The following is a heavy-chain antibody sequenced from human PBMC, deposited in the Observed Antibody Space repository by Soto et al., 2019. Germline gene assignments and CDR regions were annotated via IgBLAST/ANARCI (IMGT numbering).Heavy chain of an antibody. J-gene: IGHJ5*02. Sequence: PGESLKISCAASGFTFSSYAMSWVRQAPGKGLEWVSAISGSGGSTYYADSVKGRFTISRDNSKNTLYLQMNSLRAEDTAVYYCAKGPRYSSGWPNWFDPWGQGTLVTVSS. CDR3: AKGPRYSSGWPNWFDP. CDR1: GFTFSSYA. CDR2: ISGSGGST. D-gene: IGHD6-19*01. V-gene: IGHV3-23*01.